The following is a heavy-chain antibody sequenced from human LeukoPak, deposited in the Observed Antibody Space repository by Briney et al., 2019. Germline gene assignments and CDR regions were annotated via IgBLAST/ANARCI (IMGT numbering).Heavy chain of an antibody. Sequence: PGGSLRLSCAASGFTFSDYYMSWIRQAPGRGLEWVAYISSDSSIIYYVDSVKGRFTISRDNAKNSVYLQMNSLSAEDTAAYFCAEGVGATKYWGQGTLVTVSS. CDR1: GFTFSDYY. CDR3: AEGVGATKY. D-gene: IGHD1-26*01. V-gene: IGHV3-11*04. J-gene: IGHJ4*02. CDR2: ISSDSSII.